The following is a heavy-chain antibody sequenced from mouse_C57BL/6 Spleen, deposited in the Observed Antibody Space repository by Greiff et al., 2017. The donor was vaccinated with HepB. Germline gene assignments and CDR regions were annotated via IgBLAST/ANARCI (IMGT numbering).Heavy chain of an antibody. J-gene: IGHJ3*01. V-gene: IGHV3-1*01. Sequence: VQLKESGPGMVKPSQSLSLTCTVTGYSITSGYDWHWIRHFPGNKLEWMGYISYSGSTNYNPSLKSRISITHDTSKNHFFLKLNSVTTEDTATYYCARANDGYYAWFAYWGQGTLVTVSA. CDR3: ARANDGYYAWFAY. D-gene: IGHD2-3*01. CDR2: ISYSGST. CDR1: GYSITSGYD.